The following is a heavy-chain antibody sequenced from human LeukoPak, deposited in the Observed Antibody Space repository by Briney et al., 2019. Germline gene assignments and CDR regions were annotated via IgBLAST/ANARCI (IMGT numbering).Heavy chain of an antibody. D-gene: IGHD3-10*01. CDR2: INPNSGGT. J-gene: IGHJ5*02. Sequence: GASVKVSCKASGYTFTSYGISWVRQAPGQGLEWMGWINPNSGGTNYAQKFQGRVTMTRDTSISTAYMELSRLRSDDTAVYYCARERRLWFGFDPWGQGTLVTVSS. CDR1: GYTFTSYG. V-gene: IGHV1-2*02. CDR3: ARERRLWFGFDP.